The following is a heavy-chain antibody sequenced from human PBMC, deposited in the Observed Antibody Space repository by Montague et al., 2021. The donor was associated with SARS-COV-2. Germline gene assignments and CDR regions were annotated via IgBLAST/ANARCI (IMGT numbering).Heavy chain of an antibody. D-gene: IGHD6-13*01. V-gene: IGHV4-34*01. CDR3: ARAVLPGGSWNYYFDS. CDR2: VYDTGSN. J-gene: IGHJ4*02. CDR1: GGSFTDYF. Sequence: SETLSLTCAVSGGSFTDYFWSWLRQPPGTRLEWIGEVYDTGSNNYNPSLKSRVTISLDTSRNQFSLRLTSVTAADTGLYYCARAVLPGGSWNYYFDSWGQGTLVAVSS.